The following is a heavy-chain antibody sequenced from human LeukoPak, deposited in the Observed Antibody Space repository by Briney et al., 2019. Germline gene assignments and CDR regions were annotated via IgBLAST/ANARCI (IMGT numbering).Heavy chain of an antibody. Sequence: GGSLRLSCAASGFTFSSYGMHWVRQAPGKGLEWVAVISYDGSSKYYADSVKGRFTISRDNSKNTLYLQMNSLRAEDTAVYYCARFSSGWYSGDYWGQGTLVTVSS. CDR3: ARFSSGWYSGDY. CDR2: ISYDGSSK. J-gene: IGHJ4*02. V-gene: IGHV3-30*03. D-gene: IGHD6-19*01. CDR1: GFTFSSYG.